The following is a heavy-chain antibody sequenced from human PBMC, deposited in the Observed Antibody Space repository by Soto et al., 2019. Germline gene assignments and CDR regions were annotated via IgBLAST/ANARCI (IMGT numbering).Heavy chain of an antibody. D-gene: IGHD4-17*01. V-gene: IGHV1-18*01. CDR2: ISAYNGNT. CDR1: GYTFTSYG. Sequence: GASVKVSCKASGYTFTSYGISWVRQAPGQGLEWIGWISAYNGNTNYAQKLQGRGTMTTDTSTSTAYMELRSLRSDDTAVYYCARDRGTVTTSDYWGQGNLVTVSS. J-gene: IGHJ4*02. CDR3: ARDRGTVTTSDY.